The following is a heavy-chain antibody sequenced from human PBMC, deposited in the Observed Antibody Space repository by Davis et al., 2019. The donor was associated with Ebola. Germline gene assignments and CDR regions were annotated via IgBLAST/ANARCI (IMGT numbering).Heavy chain of an antibody. J-gene: IGHJ4*02. D-gene: IGHD3-22*01. CDR1: GFTFNVYA. V-gene: IGHV3-23*01. CDR3: AKPHGSYYDSSGYLDY. Sequence: PGGSLRLSCAASGFTFNVYAMNWVRQAPGKGLEWVSAILGTGGTAYYADSVKGRFTISRDNSKNTLYLQMNSLRAEDTAVYYCAKPHGSYYDSSGYLDYWGQGTLVTVSS. CDR2: ILGTGGTA.